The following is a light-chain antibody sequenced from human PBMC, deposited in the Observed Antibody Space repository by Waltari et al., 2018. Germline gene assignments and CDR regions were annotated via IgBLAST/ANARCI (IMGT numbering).Light chain of an antibody. CDR3: QHYVGLPVT. CDR1: QSVGRT. V-gene: IGKV3-20*01. Sequence: EIVLTQSPGTLSLSPGDRVTLSCRASQSVGRTLVWYQQKPGQAPRLLMYGASIRATGIPDRFSGSGSGTDFSLTISRLEPEDFAVYYCQHYVGLPVTFGQGTKVEFK. CDR2: GAS. J-gene: IGKJ1*01.